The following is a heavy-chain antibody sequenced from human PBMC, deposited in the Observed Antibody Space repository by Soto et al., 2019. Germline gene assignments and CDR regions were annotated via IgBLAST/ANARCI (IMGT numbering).Heavy chain of an antibody. V-gene: IGHV3-30-3*01. CDR1: GFTFSSFT. Sequence: QVQLVESGGGVVPPGRSLRLSCAASGFTFSSFTMHWVRQAPGKGLEWVAVISYDDGDNKYYAGSVQGRFTISRDNSKNTLDLQMNSLRPEDTAVYYCARTTVVSGPPDFVYWGQGTMVTVSS. J-gene: IGHJ4*02. CDR2: ISYDDGDNK. D-gene: IGHD4-4*01. CDR3: ARTTVVSGPPDFVY.